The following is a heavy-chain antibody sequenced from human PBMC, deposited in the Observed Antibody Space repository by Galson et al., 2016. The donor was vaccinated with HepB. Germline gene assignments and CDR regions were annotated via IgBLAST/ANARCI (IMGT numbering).Heavy chain of an antibody. J-gene: IGHJ5*02. CDR1: GGSIITYY. CDR3: ARGARQLWPPGNWFDP. V-gene: IGHV4-59*01. Sequence: SETLSLTCTVSGGSIITYYWSWIRQPPGKGLEWIGYIYYTGSTNYNPSLKSRVTMSVDTPKNHFSLNLSSVTAADTAVYYCARGARQLWPPGNWFDPWGQGTLVTVSS. D-gene: IGHD5-18*01. CDR2: IYYTGST.